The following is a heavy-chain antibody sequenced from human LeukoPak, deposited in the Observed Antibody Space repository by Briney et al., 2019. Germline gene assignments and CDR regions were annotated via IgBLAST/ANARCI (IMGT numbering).Heavy chain of an antibody. CDR2: IYPGDSDT. CDR3: ARTFVYGSGSLIYYYGMDV. CDR1: GYSFTSYW. D-gene: IGHD3-10*01. J-gene: IGHJ6*02. V-gene: IGHV5-51*01. Sequence: GESLKISCKGSGYSFTSYWIGWVRQMPGKGLEWMGIIYPGDSDTRYSPPFQGQVTISADKSISTAYLQWSSLKASDTAMYYCARTFVYGSGSLIYYYGMDVWGQGTTVTVSS.